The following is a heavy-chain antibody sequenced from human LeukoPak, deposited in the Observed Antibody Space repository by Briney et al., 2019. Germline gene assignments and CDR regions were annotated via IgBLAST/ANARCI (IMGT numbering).Heavy chain of an antibody. CDR3: ARVTQYYYDSSGYLSPPCDAFDI. Sequence: GGSLRLSCAASGFTFSSYSMNWVRQAPGKGLEWVSYISSSSSTIYYADSVKGRFTISRDNAKNSLYLQMNSLRAEDTAVYYCARVTQYYYDSSGYLSPPCDAFDIWGQGTMVTVSS. D-gene: IGHD3-22*01. CDR2: ISSSSSTI. J-gene: IGHJ3*02. CDR1: GFTFSSYS. V-gene: IGHV3-48*01.